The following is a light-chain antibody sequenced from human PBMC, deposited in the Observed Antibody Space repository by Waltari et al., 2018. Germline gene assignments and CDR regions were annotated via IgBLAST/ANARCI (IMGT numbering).Light chain of an antibody. CDR3: QQYNLWPWT. CDR2: DAS. J-gene: IGKJ1*01. CDR1: QSVSTF. V-gene: IGKV3-11*01. Sequence: EIVLTQSPATLSLSPVERATLSCRASQSVSTFLAWYQQKPGQAPGLLIYDASNRATGIPARFSGSGSGTDFTLTISSLDPEDFAIYYCQQYNLWPWTFDQGTKVDIK.